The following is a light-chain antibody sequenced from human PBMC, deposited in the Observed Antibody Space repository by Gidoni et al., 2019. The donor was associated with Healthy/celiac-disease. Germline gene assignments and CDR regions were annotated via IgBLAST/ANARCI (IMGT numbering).Light chain of an antibody. J-gene: IGKJ5*01. CDR2: DAS. Sequence: GDRVTITCRASQGISSALAWYQQKPGKAPKLLIYDASSLESGVPSRFSGSGSGTDFTLTISSLKPEDFATYYCQQFNSFITFGQGTRLEIK. CDR3: QQFNSFIT. V-gene: IGKV1-13*02. CDR1: QGISSA.